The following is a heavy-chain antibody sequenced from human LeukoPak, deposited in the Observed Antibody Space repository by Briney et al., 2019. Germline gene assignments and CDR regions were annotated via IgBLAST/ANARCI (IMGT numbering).Heavy chain of an antibody. CDR2: ISYDGSNK. CDR3: AKDGAVAGPEYYFDY. J-gene: IGHJ4*02. Sequence: GGSLRLSCAASGFTFSSYGMHWVRQAPGKGLEWAAVISYDGSNKYYADSVKGRFTISRDNSKNTLYLQMNSLRAEDTAVYYCAKDGAVAGPEYYFDYWGQGTLVTVSS. V-gene: IGHV3-30*18. D-gene: IGHD6-19*01. CDR1: GFTFSSYG.